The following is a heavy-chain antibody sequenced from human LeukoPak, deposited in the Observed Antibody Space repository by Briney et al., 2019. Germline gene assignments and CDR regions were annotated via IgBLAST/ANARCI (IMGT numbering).Heavy chain of an antibody. D-gene: IGHD3-10*01. J-gene: IGHJ4*02. CDR3: AKKAGSGTYYYFDN. Sequence: PGGSLRLSCAASGFTFSSYAMSWIRQAPGKGLEWVSGISGSASSTYYADSVKGRFSISRDNSENTLYRELNSLRAEDTAVYYCAKKAGSGTYYYFDNWGQGTLVTVSS. V-gene: IGHV3-23*01. CDR2: ISGSASST. CDR1: GFTFSSYA.